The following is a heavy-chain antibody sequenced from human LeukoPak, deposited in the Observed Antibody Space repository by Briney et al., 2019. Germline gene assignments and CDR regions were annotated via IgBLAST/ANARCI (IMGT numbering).Heavy chain of an antibody. Sequence: GGSLRLSCAASGFTFSSYAMSWVRQAPGKGLEWVSTISGSGGYSTYYADSVKGRFTISRDNSRNTLYLQMNSLRAEDTAVYYCAKASSSSFDYWGQGTLVTVSS. V-gene: IGHV3-23*01. J-gene: IGHJ4*02. CDR1: GFTFSSYA. CDR2: ISGSGGYST. D-gene: IGHD6-6*01. CDR3: AKASSSSFDY.